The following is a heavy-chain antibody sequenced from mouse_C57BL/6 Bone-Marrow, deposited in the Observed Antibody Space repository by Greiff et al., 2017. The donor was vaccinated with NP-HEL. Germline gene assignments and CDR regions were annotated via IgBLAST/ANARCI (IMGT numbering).Heavy chain of an antibody. CDR2: INPNNGGT. V-gene: IGHV1-18*01. Sequence: VQLKQSGPELVKPGASVKISCKASGYTFTDYNMDWVKQSHGKSLEWIGDINPNNGGTIYNQKFKGKATLTVDKSSSTAYMELRSLTSEDTAVYYCARSMFAYWGQGTLVTVAA. CDR3: ARSMFAY. J-gene: IGHJ3*01. CDR1: GYTFTDYN.